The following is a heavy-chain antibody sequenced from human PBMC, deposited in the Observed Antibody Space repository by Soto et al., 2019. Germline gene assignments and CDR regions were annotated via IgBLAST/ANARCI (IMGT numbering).Heavy chain of an antibody. Sequence: PGESLKISCKGSGYIFTNYWIGWVRQMPEKGLEWMGIIWPGDSDTRYSPSFEGQVTISVDKSISTAYLQWSSLKASDTAMYYCARHGSIGARQNWFDPWGQGTLVTVSS. J-gene: IGHJ5*02. CDR1: GYIFTNYW. CDR3: ARHGSIGARQNWFDP. CDR2: IWPGDSDT. D-gene: IGHD6-6*01. V-gene: IGHV5-51*01.